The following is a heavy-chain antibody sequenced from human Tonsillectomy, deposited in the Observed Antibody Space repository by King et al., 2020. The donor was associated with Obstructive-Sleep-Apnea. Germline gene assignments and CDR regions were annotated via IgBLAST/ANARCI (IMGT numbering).Heavy chain of an antibody. V-gene: IGHV2-26*01. Sequence: TLKESGPVLVKPTETLTLTCTVSGFSLSNAKMGVNWVRQPPGKALEWLAHIFSNDEKSYSTSLKSRLTISKDTSKSQVVLTMTNMDPVDTATYYCVPMVDPLLRYCSSSPHYYGMDVWGQGTTVNVSS. CDR2: IFSNDEK. J-gene: IGHJ6*02. CDR1: GFSLSNAKMG. CDR3: VPMVDPLLRYCSSSPHYYGMDV. D-gene: IGHD6-6*01.